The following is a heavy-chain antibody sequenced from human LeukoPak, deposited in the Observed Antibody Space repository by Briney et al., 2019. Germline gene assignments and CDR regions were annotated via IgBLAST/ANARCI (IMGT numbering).Heavy chain of an antibody. J-gene: IGHJ4*02. V-gene: IGHV4-34*01. D-gene: IGHD5-18*01. CDR2: INHSGST. CDR3: AAGYSYGLTFDY. Sequence: SETLSLTCAVYGGSFSGYYWSWIRQPPGKGLEWIGEINHSGSTNYNPSLKSRVTMSVDTSKNQFSLKLSSVTAADTAVHYCAAGYSYGLTFDYWGQGTLVTVSS. CDR1: GGSFSGYY.